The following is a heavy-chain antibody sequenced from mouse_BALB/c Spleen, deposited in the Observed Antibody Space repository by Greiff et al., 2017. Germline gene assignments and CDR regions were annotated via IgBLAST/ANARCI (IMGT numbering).Heavy chain of an antibody. D-gene: IGHD3-2*01. V-gene: IGHV14-3*02. CDR3: ARSTARATDYAMDY. CDR2: IDPANGNT. Sequence: VQLQQSGAELVKPGASVKLSCTASGFNIKDAYMHWVKQRPEQGLEWIGRIDPANGNTKYDPKFQGKATITADTSSNTAYLQLSSLTSEDTAVYYCARSTARATDYAMDYWGQGTSVTVSS. CDR1: GFNIKDAY. J-gene: IGHJ4*01.